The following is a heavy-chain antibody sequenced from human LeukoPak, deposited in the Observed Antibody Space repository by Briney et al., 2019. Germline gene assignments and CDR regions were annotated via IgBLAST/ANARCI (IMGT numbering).Heavy chain of an antibody. D-gene: IGHD3-22*01. CDR1: GYTFTSYA. Sequence: GASVKVSCKASGYTFTSYAMNCVRQAPGQGLEWLGWINTNTGNPTYAQGFTERFVFSLDTSVNTAYLQISSLKAEDTAVYYCARVVHPYDYESSGLTYDAFDIWGQGTMVTVSS. CDR3: ARVVHPYDYESSGLTYDAFDI. CDR2: INTNTGNP. J-gene: IGHJ3*02. V-gene: IGHV7-4-1*02.